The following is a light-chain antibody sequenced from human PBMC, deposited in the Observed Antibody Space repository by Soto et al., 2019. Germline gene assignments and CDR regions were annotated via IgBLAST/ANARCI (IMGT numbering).Light chain of an antibody. Sequence: EISLARSPCKLSLSRGERANLSCRASQSVSSSYLAWYQQKPGQAPRLLMSAASSRATGIPDRFSGSGSGTDFTLTISRLEAEDFAGSYCQQSSRSPITFGQGTRLEIK. V-gene: IGKV3-20*01. CDR3: QQSSRSPIT. J-gene: IGKJ5*01. CDR1: QSVSSSY. CDR2: AAS.